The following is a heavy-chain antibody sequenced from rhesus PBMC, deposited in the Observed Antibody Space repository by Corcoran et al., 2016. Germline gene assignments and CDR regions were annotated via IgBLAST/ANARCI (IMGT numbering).Heavy chain of an antibody. V-gene: IGHV3-115*02. CDR2: IGGDCSYT. CDR3: ARHRYFDY. J-gene: IGHJ4*01. CDR1: GFTFSGYD. Sequence: EVQLAESGGGLVQPGGSLRLSCAASGFTFSGYDMHWVRQAPGKGLGSVTGIGGDCSYTTNEGSVKGRCTITRDNAKNSMSLQRNGLRAEDTAVYYCARHRYFDYWGQGVLVTVSS.